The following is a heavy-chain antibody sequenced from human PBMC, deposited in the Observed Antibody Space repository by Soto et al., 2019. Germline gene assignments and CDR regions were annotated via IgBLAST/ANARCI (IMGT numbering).Heavy chain of an antibody. CDR3: AKDLPPLTTPYYYPGMDV. CDR2: ISGSGGST. V-gene: IGHV3-23*01. D-gene: IGHD4-17*01. J-gene: IGHJ6*02. Sequence: PGGSLRLSCAASGFTFSSYAMSWVRQAPGKGLEWVSAISGSGGSTYYADSVKGRFTISRDNSKNTLYLQMNSLRAEDTAVYYCAKDLPPLTTPYYYPGMDVWGQGTTVTVSS. CDR1: GFTFSSYA.